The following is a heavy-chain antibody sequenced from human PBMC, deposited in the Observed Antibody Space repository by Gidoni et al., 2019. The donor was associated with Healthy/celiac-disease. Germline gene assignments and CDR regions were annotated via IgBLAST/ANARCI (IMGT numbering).Heavy chain of an antibody. D-gene: IGHD3-10*01. CDR2: INSDGSST. CDR1: GFTFSSYW. CDR3: ARDGGSGSYLSYYYYYGMDV. Sequence: EVQLVESGGGLVQPGGSLRLSCAASGFTFSSYWMHWVRQAPGKGLVWVSRINSDGSSTSYADSVKGRFTISRDNAKNTLYLQMNSLRAEDTAVYYCARDGGSGSYLSYYYYYGMDVWGQGTTVTVSS. J-gene: IGHJ6*02. V-gene: IGHV3-74*01.